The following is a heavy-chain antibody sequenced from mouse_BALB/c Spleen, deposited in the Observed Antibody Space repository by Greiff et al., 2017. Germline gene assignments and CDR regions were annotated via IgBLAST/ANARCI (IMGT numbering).Heavy chain of an antibody. D-gene: IGHD2-4*01. CDR2: ISYSGST. Sequence: EVKLVESGPSLVKPSQTLSLTCSVTGDSITSGYWNWIRKFPGNKLEYMGYISYSGSTYYNPSLKSRISITRDTSKNQYYLQLNSVTTEDTATYYCARRGLRHYAMDYWGQGTSVTVSS. V-gene: IGHV3-8*02. J-gene: IGHJ4*01. CDR1: GDSITSGY. CDR3: ARRGLRHYAMDY.